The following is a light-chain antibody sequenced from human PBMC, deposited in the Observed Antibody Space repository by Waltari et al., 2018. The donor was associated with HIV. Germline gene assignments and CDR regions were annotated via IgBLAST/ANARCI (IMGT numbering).Light chain of an antibody. CDR2: KVA. Sequence: SGLTQPASLAGFPGPSNTISCPGADRDVGFGNFSPWYQQHPGKVPKVILSKVAPRASGISDRCSGSKSGNTASLTIAGLQTEDEAVYYCASYTATDTVIFAGGTTVTVL. J-gene: IGLJ2*01. V-gene: IGLV2-14*01. CDR1: DRDVGFGNF. CDR3: ASYTATDTVI.